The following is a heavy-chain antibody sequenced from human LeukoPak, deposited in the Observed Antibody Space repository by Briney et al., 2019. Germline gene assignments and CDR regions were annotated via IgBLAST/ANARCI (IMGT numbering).Heavy chain of an antibody. J-gene: IGHJ4*02. CDR2: IYYSGST. D-gene: IGHD3-10*01. CDR3: ARHAGGFDY. V-gene: IGHV4-59*08. Sequence: SETLSLTCTVSGGSLSSYYWSWIRQPPGKGLEWIGYIYYSGSTNYNPSLKSRVTISVDTSKNQFSLKLSSVTAADTAVYYCARHAGGFDYWGQGTLVTVSS. CDR1: GGSLSSYY.